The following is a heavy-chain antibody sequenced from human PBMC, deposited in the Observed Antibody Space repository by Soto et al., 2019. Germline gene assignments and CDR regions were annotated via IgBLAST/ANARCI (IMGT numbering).Heavy chain of an antibody. CDR2: INHSGST. Sequence: SETLSLTCAVYGGSFSGYYWSWIRQPPGKGLEWIGEINHSGSTNYNLSLKSRVTISVDTSKNQFSLKLSSVTAADTAVYYCASPKRGIAAAGSRGIYGMDVWGQGTTVTVSS. CDR1: GGSFSGYY. J-gene: IGHJ6*02. CDR3: ASPKRGIAAAGSRGIYGMDV. V-gene: IGHV4-34*01. D-gene: IGHD6-13*01.